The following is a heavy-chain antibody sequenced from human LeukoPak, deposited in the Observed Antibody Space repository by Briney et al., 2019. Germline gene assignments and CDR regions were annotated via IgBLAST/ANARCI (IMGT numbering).Heavy chain of an antibody. J-gene: IGHJ3*02. CDR3: ARDGYCSSTSCYRDAFDI. CDR2: INHSGST. Sequence: PSETLSLTCAVYGGSFSGYYWSWIRQPSGKGLEWIGEINHSGSTNYNPSLKSRVTISVDTSKNQFSLKLSSVTAADTAVYYCARDGYCSSTSCYRDAFDIWGQGTMVTVSS. CDR1: GGSFSGYY. V-gene: IGHV4-34*01. D-gene: IGHD2-2*03.